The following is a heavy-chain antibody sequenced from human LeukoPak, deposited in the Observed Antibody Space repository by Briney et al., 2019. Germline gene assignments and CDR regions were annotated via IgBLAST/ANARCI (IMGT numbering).Heavy chain of an antibody. Sequence: GGSLRLSCAASGFTFSSYGMHWVRQAPGKGLEWVAVTSYDGSNKYYADSVKGRFTISRDNSKNTLYLQMNSLRAEDTAVYYCAKDLFEYYYDSSGSEFDYWGQGTLVTVSS. V-gene: IGHV3-30*18. D-gene: IGHD3-22*01. CDR3: AKDLFEYYYDSSGSEFDY. CDR2: TSYDGSNK. CDR1: GFTFSSYG. J-gene: IGHJ4*02.